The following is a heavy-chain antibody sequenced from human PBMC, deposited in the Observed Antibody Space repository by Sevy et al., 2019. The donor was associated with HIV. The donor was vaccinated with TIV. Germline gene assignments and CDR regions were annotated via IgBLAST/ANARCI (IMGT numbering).Heavy chain of an antibody. D-gene: IGHD1-26*01. Sequence: GGSLRLSCAASGFTFSSYAMSWVRQAPGKGLEWVSTIVNSGGSTYYADSVKGRFTISRDNSKNTLYVQMDSLRAEDTAIYYCAKTAVGSISTFDYWGQGTLVTDSS. CDR1: GFTFSSYA. CDR3: AKTAVGSISTFDY. CDR2: IVNSGGST. V-gene: IGHV3-23*01. J-gene: IGHJ4*02.